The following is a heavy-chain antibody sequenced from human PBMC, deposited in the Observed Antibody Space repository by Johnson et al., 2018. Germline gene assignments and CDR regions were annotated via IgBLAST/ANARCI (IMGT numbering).Heavy chain of an antibody. D-gene: IGHD3-9*01. Sequence: QVRLVQSGGGLIQPGGSLRLSCAASGFTFSTHAINWVRQAPGKGLEWVAVISYDGSDRYYADSVKGRFTISRDNSKNTLYLQLNSLRAEDTAVYYCARGVFDGYMDVWGKGTTVTVSS. CDR1: GFTFSTHA. V-gene: IGHV3-30-3*01. CDR3: ARGVFDGYMDV. J-gene: IGHJ6*03. CDR2: ISYDGSDR.